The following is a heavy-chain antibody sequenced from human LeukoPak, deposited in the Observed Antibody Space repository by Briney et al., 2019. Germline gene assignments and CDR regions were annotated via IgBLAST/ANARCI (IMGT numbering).Heavy chain of an antibody. V-gene: IGHV3-74*01. CDR3: ARVQGHPPNGLDV. CDR1: GFTFSSYW. Sequence: PGESLRLSCAASGFTFSSYWMHWVRHSPGKGLVWVSRINNDESSTSYADSVKGRFTISRDNAKNTLYLQMNSLRAEDTAVYYCARVQGHPPNGLDVWGQGTMVTVSS. CDR2: INNDESST. D-gene: IGHD2-8*01. J-gene: IGHJ3*01.